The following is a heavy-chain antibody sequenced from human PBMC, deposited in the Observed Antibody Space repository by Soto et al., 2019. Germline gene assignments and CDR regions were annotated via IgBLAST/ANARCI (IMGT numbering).Heavy chain of an antibody. D-gene: IGHD3-9*01. V-gene: IGHV3-66*01. Sequence: EVQLVESGGGLVQPGGPLRLSCAASGFTVNSNYMSWVRQAPGKGLEWVSVIYSDGSTYYADSVKGRFIISRDNSNNTLYFQMNSLRAEDTAVYYCAPLTKYDILTGFYPCWGQGTLVTVSS. CDR2: IYSDGST. CDR3: APLTKYDILTGFYPC. CDR1: GFTVNSNY. J-gene: IGHJ4*02.